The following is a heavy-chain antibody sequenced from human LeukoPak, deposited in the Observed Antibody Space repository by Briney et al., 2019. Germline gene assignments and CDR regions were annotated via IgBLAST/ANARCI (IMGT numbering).Heavy chain of an antibody. CDR2: INPNSGGT. V-gene: IGHV1-2*02. Sequence: GASVKVSCKASGYTFTGYYMHWVRQAPGQGLEWMGWINPNSGGTNYAQKFQGRVTMTRDTSISTAYMELSRLRSDDTAVYYCVRDTTPIVVVPADWFDPWGQGTLVTVSS. J-gene: IGHJ5*02. CDR3: VRDTTPIVVVPADWFDP. D-gene: IGHD2-2*01. CDR1: GYTFTGYY.